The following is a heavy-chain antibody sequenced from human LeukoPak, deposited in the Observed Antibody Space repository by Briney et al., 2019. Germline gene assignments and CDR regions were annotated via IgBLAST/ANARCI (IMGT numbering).Heavy chain of an antibody. CDR1: GFTFSSYA. J-gene: IGHJ4*02. CDR2: ISGSGGST. V-gene: IGHV3-23*01. CDR3: AKSPEALSIVATIPVDY. D-gene: IGHD5-12*01. Sequence: GGSLRLSCAAAGFTFSSYAMSWVRQAPGKGLEWVSAISGSGGSTYYADSVKGRFSISRDNSKNTLYLQMNSLRAEDTAVYYCAKSPEALSIVATIPVDYWGQGTLVTVSS.